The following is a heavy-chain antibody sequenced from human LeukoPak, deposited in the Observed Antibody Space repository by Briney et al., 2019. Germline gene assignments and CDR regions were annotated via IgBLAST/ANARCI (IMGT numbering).Heavy chain of an antibody. Sequence: GGSLRLSCAASGFTFSSSAMSWVRQAPGKRLEWVSTISGSDSSTHYADSVKGRFTISRDNSKNTLYLQMNSLRADDTAVYYCAKSGYNRFDYWGQGTLVTVSS. CDR1: GFTFSSSA. V-gene: IGHV3-23*01. D-gene: IGHD5-24*01. CDR2: ISGSDSST. CDR3: AKSGYNRFDY. J-gene: IGHJ4*02.